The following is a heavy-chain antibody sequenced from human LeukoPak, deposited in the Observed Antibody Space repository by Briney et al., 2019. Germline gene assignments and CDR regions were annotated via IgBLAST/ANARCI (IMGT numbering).Heavy chain of an antibody. CDR2: ISYDGSNT. Sequence: GGSLRLSCAASGFSFSSYGMNWVRQAPGKGLEWVAVISYDGSNTYDADSVKGRFTISRDNSENTLYLQMNSLRAEDTAVYYCAKGKYSSSSGSYFDYWGQGTLVTVSS. CDR3: AKGKYSSSSGSYFDY. J-gene: IGHJ4*02. D-gene: IGHD6-6*01. V-gene: IGHV3-30*18. CDR1: GFSFSSYG.